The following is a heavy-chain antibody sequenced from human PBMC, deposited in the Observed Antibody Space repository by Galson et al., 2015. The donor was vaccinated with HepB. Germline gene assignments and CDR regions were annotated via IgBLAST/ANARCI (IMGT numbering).Heavy chain of an antibody. Sequence: SLRLSCAASGFTFSSYGLHWVRQAPGKGLEWVSVIWYDGTNKYYADSVKGRFTISRDNSKSTLYLQMNRLRAEDTAVYYCATRLRPNSGWFALDYWGQGTLVTVSS. CDR3: ATRLRPNSGWFALDY. CDR2: IWYDGTNK. CDR1: GFTFSSYG. D-gene: IGHD6-19*01. V-gene: IGHV3-33*01. J-gene: IGHJ4*02.